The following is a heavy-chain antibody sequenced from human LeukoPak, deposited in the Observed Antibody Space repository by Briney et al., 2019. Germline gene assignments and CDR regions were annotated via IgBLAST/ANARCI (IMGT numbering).Heavy chain of an antibody. Sequence: SQTLSLTCTVSGGSISSGGYYWSWIRQPPGKGLEWIGYIYYSGSTNYNPSLKSRVTISVDTSKNQFSLKLSSVTAADTAVYYCARGTRGYFQHWGQGTLVTVSS. V-gene: IGHV4-61*08. D-gene: IGHD2-2*01. CDR3: ARGTRGYFQH. CDR1: GGSISSGGYY. J-gene: IGHJ1*01. CDR2: IYYSGST.